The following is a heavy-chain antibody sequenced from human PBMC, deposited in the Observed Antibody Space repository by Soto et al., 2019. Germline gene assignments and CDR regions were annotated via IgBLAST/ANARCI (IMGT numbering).Heavy chain of an antibody. V-gene: IGHV4-34*01. CDR3: ASLVRGVIESSNEYFQH. D-gene: IGHD3-10*01. CDR2: INHSGST. CDR1: GGSFSGYY. J-gene: IGHJ1*01. Sequence: SETLSLTCAVYGGSFSGYYWSWIRQPPGKGLEWIGEINHSGSTNYNPSLKSRVTISVDTSKNQFSLKLSSVTAADTAVYYCASLVRGVIESSNEYFQHWGQGTLVTVS.